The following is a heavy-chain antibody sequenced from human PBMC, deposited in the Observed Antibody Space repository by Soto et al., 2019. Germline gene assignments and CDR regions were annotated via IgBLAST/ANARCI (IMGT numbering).Heavy chain of an antibody. J-gene: IGHJ4*02. Sequence: PSETLSLTCTVSGGSISGYYWSWIRQPPGKGLQWIGYIYSSGSTNYNPSLKSRVTISVDTSKNQFSLNLSSVSAADTAVYYCARQRRDFAYWVQGSLVTAPQ. V-gene: IGHV4-59*08. CDR2: IYSSGST. CDR1: GGSISGYY. CDR3: ARQRRDFAY.